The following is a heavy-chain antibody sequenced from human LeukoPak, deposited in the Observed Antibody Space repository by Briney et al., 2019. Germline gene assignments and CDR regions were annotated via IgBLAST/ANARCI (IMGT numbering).Heavy chain of an antibody. D-gene: IGHD1-26*01. J-gene: IGHJ4*02. Sequence: ASAKVSCKASGYTFTSYDINWVRQATGQGLEWMGWMNPNSGNTGYAQKFQGRVTMTRNTSISTAYMELSGLRSDDTAVYYCARGPMYSASYNYWGQGTLVTVSS. CDR3: ARGPMYSASYNY. CDR2: MNPNSGNT. CDR1: GYTFTSYD. V-gene: IGHV1-8*01.